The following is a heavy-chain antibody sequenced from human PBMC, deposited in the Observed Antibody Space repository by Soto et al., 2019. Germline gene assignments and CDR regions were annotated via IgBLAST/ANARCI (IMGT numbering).Heavy chain of an antibody. Sequence: GGSLRLSCAASGFTFSSYAMHWVRQAPGKGLEWVAVISYDGSNKYYADSVKGRFTISRDNSKNTLYLQMNSLRAEDTAVYYCARDVSTVWFGELVVYYYGMDVWGQGTTVTVSS. CDR3: ARDVSTVWFGELVVYYYGMDV. CDR1: GFTFSSYA. CDR2: ISYDGSNK. J-gene: IGHJ6*02. V-gene: IGHV3-30-3*01. D-gene: IGHD3-10*01.